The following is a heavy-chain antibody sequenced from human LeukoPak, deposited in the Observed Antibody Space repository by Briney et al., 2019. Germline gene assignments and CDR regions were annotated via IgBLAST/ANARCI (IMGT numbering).Heavy chain of an antibody. CDR1: GFRFSSYT. D-gene: IGHD3-9*01. CDR3: ARSEWTYYDILTGYLDY. CDR2: ISSSSSTI. V-gene: IGHV3-48*04. Sequence: GGSLRLSCVASGFRFSSYTMSWVRQAPGKGLEWVSYISSSSSTIYYADSVKGRFTISRDNAKNSLYLQMNSLRAEDTAVYYCARSEWTYYDILTGYLDYWGQGTLVTVSS. J-gene: IGHJ4*02.